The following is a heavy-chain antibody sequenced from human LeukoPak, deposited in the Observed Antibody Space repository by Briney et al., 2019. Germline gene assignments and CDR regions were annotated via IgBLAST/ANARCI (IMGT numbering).Heavy chain of an antibody. CDR2: IYHSGST. V-gene: IGHV4-38-2*01. CDR3: ARHRGEPYYFDY. CDR1: GYSIGSGYY. J-gene: IGHJ4*02. D-gene: IGHD3-10*01. Sequence: PSETLSLTCAVSGYSIGSGYYWGWIRQPPGKGLEWIGSIYHSGSTYYNPSLKSRVTISVDTSKNQFSLKLSSVTAADTAVYYCARHRGEPYYFDYWGQGTLVTVSS.